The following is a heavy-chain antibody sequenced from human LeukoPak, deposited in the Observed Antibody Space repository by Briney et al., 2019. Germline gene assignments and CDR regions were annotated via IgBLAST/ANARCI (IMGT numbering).Heavy chain of an antibody. J-gene: IGHJ4*02. CDR2: IYYSGST. D-gene: IGHD4-17*01. CDR3: ARGSTTVTVDY. V-gene: IGHV4-59*01. Sequence: PSETLSLTGTVSGGSISSYYWSWIRQPPGKGLEWIGYIYYSGSTNYNPSPKSRVTISVDTSKNQFSLKLSSVTAADTAVYYCARGSTTVTVDYWGQGTLVTVSS. CDR1: GGSISSYY.